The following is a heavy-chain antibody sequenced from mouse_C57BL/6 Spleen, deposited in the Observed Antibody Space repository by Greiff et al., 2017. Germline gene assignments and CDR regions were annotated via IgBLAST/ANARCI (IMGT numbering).Heavy chain of an antibody. Sequence: QVQLQQSGPELVKPGASVKISCKASGYAFSSSWMNWVTQRPGKGLEWIGRIYPGDGGTNYNGKFKGKATLTADKSSSTAYMQLSSLTSEDSAVYFCAISYYNYGDYAMDYWGQGTSVTVSS. D-gene: IGHD2-4*01. V-gene: IGHV1-82*01. CDR1: GYAFSSSW. CDR2: IYPGDGGT. CDR3: AISYYNYGDYAMDY. J-gene: IGHJ4*01.